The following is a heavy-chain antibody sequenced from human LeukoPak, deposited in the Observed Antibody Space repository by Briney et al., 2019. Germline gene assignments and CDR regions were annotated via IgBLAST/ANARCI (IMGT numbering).Heavy chain of an antibody. CDR2: INPNSGGT. J-gene: IGHJ5*02. CDR1: GYTFTGYF. D-gene: IGHD1-26*01. V-gene: IGHV1-2*02. CDR3: ARLIPQKWELPGKWFDP. Sequence: ASVKVSCKASGYTFTGYFIHWVRQAPGQGLEWMGWINPNSGGTNYAQKFQGRVTMTTDTPTSTASMELRSLRSDDTAVYYCARLIPQKWELPGKWFDPWGQGTLVTVSS.